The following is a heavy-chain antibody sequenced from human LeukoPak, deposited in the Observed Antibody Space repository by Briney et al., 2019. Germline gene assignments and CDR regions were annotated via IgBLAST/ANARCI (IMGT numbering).Heavy chain of an antibody. CDR1: GCTFTSYG. CDR2: ISAYNGNT. D-gene: IGHD3-22*01. J-gene: IGHJ4*02. V-gene: IGHV1-18*01. Sequence: ASVKVSCKASGCTFTSYGISWVRQAPGQGLEWMGWISAYNGNTNYAQKLQGRVTMTTDTSTSTAYMELRSLRSDDTAVYYCARDRSAGSYYYDSSGYRDYWGQGTLVTVSS. CDR3: ARDRSAGSYYYDSSGYRDY.